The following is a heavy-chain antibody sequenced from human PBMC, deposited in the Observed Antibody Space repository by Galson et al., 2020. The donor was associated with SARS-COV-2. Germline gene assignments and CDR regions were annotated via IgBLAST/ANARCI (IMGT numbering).Heavy chain of an antibody. CDR3: AGGDISGYYGHVFDI. CDR1: KYSFTNYW. J-gene: IGHJ3*02. D-gene: IGHD3-22*01. CDR2: IYPDDSDI. V-gene: IGHV5-51*01. Sequence: HGESLKISCKGSKYSFTNYWIGWVRQMPGKGLEYMGIIYPDDSDIIYRPSFQGQVTISADKSISTAYLQWSRLKASDTAMYYCAGGDISGYYGHVFDIWGPGTMVTVSS.